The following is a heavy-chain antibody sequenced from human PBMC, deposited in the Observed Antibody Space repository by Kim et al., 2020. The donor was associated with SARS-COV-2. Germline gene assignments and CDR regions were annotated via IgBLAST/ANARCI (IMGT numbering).Heavy chain of an antibody. D-gene: IGHD5-12*01. V-gene: IGHV4-31*03. CDR3: ASLWGGYDFNHWYLDP. CDR2: IYYSGNI. J-gene: IGHJ2*01. CDR1: VGSISSGGYY. Sequence: SETLSLTCTVSVGSISSGGYYWSWIRQHPGKGLEWIGYIYYSGNIYFNPSLKSRVTISVDTSENQFSLKLSSVAAADPAVYYCASLWGGYDFNHWYLDP.